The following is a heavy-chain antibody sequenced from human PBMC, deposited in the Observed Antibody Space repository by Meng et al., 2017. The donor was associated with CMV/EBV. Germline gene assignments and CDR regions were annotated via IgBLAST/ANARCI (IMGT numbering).Heavy chain of an antibody. CDR3: EQGYTGP. V-gene: IGHV1-69*13. J-gene: IGHJ5*02. Sequence: VQFGGEGTSPGASVDVSYKAPGVTFSSYAISWVRQALGQGLGWMGGIIPIFGTANYAQKFQGRVTITADESTSTAYMELSSLRSEDTAVYYCEQGYTGPWGQGTLVTVSS. CDR2: IIPIFGTA. CDR1: GVTFSSYA. D-gene: IGHD1-26*01.